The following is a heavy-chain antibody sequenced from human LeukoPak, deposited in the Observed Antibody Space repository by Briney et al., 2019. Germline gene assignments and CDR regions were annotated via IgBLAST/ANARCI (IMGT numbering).Heavy chain of an antibody. D-gene: IGHD3-22*01. V-gene: IGHV4-34*01. CDR2: INHSGST. CDR3: ARDQTRDSSGYYYPAFDI. Sequence: SETLSLTCAVYGGSFRGYYWSWIRQPPGKGLEWIGEINHSGSTNYNPSLKSRVTISVDTSKNQFSLKLSSVTAADTAVYYCARDQTRDSSGYYYPAFDIWGQGTMVTVSS. CDR1: GGSFRGYY. J-gene: IGHJ3*02.